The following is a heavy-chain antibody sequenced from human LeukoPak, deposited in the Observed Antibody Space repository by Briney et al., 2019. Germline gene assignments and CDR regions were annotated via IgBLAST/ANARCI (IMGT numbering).Heavy chain of an antibody. Sequence: ASVKVSCKASGYTFTSYGISWVRQAPGQGLEWMGWIGPYNGKTNYAQNLQGRVTMTTDHSTSTAYMELGSLGSDETAVYYCARDQDSLVRGVIVYWGQGTLVTVSS. CDR2: IGPYNGKT. J-gene: IGHJ4*02. CDR3: ARDQDSLVRGVIVY. CDR1: GYTFTSYG. D-gene: IGHD3-10*01. V-gene: IGHV1-18*01.